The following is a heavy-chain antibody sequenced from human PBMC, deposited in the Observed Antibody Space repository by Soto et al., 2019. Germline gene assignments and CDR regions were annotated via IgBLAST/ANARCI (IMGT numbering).Heavy chain of an antibody. CDR2: VYHTGAT. CDR1: GASISSCF. V-gene: IGHV4-59*01. D-gene: IGHD5-12*01. Sequence: NPSETLSLTCTVSGASISSCFWSWIRQSPERGLEWIAYVYHTGATNYNPSLKSRVTISLDTSKGQFSLNLTSLTTADTAVYFCARGGNRYSNVASGVGGFDFWGQGSLVTVSS. CDR3: ARGGNRYSNVASGVGGFDF. J-gene: IGHJ4*02.